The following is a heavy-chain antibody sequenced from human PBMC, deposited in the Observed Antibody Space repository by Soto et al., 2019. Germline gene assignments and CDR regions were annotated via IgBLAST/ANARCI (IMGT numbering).Heavy chain of an antibody. CDR3: VKDPGERLYRAFDV. D-gene: IGHD6-25*01. V-gene: IGHV3-23*01. J-gene: IGHJ3*01. CDR1: GFRFSSFD. Sequence: EVQLLESGGGLVQPGGSLRLSCAASGFRFSSFDMNWVRQTAGKGLEWVSTISGKGGDTYYADSVKGRFTICRDISKNTLYLQMNSLRVEDTAIYYCVKDPGERLYRAFDVWGRGTVVTVS. CDR2: ISGKGGDT.